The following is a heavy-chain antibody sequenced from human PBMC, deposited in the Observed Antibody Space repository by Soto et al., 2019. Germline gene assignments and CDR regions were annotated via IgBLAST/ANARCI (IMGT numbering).Heavy chain of an antibody. CDR2: ISSSSSYI. Sequence: LRLSCAASGFTFSSYSMNWVRQAPGKGLEWVSSISSSSSYIYYADSVKGRFTISRDNAKNSLYLQMNSLRAEDTAVYYCARDLWTKGVVVAATSGSYFDYWGQGTLVTVSS. CDR1: GFTFSSYS. D-gene: IGHD2-15*01. CDR3: ARDLWTKGVVVAATSGSYFDY. V-gene: IGHV3-21*01. J-gene: IGHJ4*02.